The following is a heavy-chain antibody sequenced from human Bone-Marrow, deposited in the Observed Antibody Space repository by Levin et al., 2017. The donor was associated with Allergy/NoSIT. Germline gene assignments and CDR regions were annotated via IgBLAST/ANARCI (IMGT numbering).Heavy chain of an antibody. Sequence: AGGSLRLSCLGSGFIFGDYTMTWFRQAPGKGPEWVGLIRGKSQSGTTEYVASVKGRFTISRDDSNSIAYLQMNSLRTEDTAVYYCSRDGSGGYGSYWGQGTLVTVSS. V-gene: IGHV3-49*03. D-gene: IGHD5-12*01. CDR1: GFIFGDYT. J-gene: IGHJ4*02. CDR2: IRGKSQSGTT. CDR3: SRDGSGGYGSY.